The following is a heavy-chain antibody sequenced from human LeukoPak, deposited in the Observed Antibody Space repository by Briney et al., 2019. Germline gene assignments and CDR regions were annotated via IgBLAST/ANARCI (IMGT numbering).Heavy chain of an antibody. D-gene: IGHD1-26*01. J-gene: IGHJ4*02. CDR2: IYHSGST. V-gene: IGHV4-4*02. CDR3: ARAGRIVGATAFDY. CDR1: GGSISSSNW. Sequence: SETLSLTCTVSGGSISSSNWWSWVRQPPGKGLEWIGEIYHSGSTNYNPSLKSRVTISVDKSKNQCSLKLSSVTAADTAVYYCARAGRIVGATAFDYWGQGTLVTVSS.